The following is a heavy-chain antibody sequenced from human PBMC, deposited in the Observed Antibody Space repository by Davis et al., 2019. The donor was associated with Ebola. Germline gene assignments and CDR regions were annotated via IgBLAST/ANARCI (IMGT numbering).Heavy chain of an antibody. V-gene: IGHV4-34*01. J-gene: IGHJ4*02. Sequence: SETLSLTCSVSGVSINTYYWSWIRQSPGKGLEWIGEIDHSGIRTYNPSLESRVTMSVDTSKNQFSLRLKSVTAADTAVYYCSDWNRWGQGTLVTVSS. D-gene: IGHD1-1*01. CDR2: IDHSGIR. CDR3: SDWNR. CDR1: GVSINTYY.